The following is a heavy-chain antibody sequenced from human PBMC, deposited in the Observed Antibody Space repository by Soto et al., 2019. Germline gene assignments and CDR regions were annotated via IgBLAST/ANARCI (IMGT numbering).Heavy chain of an antibody. CDR1: GGSISTYY. Sequence: SETLSLTCTVSGGSISTYYWSWIRQPPGGTLEWIGYIYASGATTYNPSLESRVTMSVDMPNNEFSLELTSLTAADTAVYYCARSHSFDGSIYHYYFDFWGQGTLVTVSS. CDR2: IYASGAT. CDR3: ARSHSFDGSIYHYYFDF. D-gene: IGHD3-10*01. V-gene: IGHV4-59*01. J-gene: IGHJ4*02.